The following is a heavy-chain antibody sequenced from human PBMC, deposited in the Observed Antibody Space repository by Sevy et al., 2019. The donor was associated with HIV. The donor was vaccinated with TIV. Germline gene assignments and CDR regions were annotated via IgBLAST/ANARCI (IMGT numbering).Heavy chain of an antibody. J-gene: IGHJ6*02. D-gene: IGHD3-3*01. V-gene: IGHV1-8*01. CDR1: GYTFTSYD. CDR3: ARVRFLEWLYYYYYYGMDV. CDR2: MNPNSGNT. Sequence: ASVKVSCKASGYTFTSYDINWVRQATGQGLEWMGWMNPNSGNTGYAQKFQGRVTMTRNTSISTAYMELSSLRSDDTAVYYCARVRFLEWLYYYYYYGMDVWGQGTTVTVSS.